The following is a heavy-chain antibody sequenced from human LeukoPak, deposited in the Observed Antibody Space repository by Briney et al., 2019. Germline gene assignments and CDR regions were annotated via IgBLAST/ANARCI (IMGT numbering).Heavy chain of an antibody. CDR3: ARGIYDFWSGQFDY. CDR2: IYYSGST. D-gene: IGHD3-3*01. J-gene: IGHJ4*02. CDR1: GGSISSYY. V-gene: IGHV4-59*01. Sequence: SETLSLTCTVSGGSISSYYWSWIRQPPGKGLEWIGYIYYSGSTNYNPSLKSRVTISVDTSKNQFSLKLSSVTAADTAVYYCARGIYDFWSGQFDYWGQGTLVTVSS.